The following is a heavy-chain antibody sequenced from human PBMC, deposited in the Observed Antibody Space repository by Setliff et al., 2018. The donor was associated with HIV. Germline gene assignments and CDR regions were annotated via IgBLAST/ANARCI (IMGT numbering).Heavy chain of an antibody. V-gene: IGHV2-5*02. CDR2: IFWDDDK. D-gene: IGHD6-19*01. CDR1: GFSLSTSGVG. Sequence: SGPTLVNPTQTLTLTCTFSGFSLSTSGVGVGWIRQPPGKALEWLALIFWDDDKRYSPSLKSRITINKDTSKNQVVLTMANMDPVDTATYYCARQNSGRAVDLWGQGTLVTVSS. J-gene: IGHJ5*02. CDR3: ARQNSGRAVDL.